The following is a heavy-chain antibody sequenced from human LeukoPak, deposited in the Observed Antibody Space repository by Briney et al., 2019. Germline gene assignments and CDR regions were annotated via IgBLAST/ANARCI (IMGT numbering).Heavy chain of an antibody. CDR2: ISGSGGST. D-gene: IGHD3-22*01. J-gene: IGHJ4*02. CDR3: AKDLFKDSSGYYGY. Sequence: GGSLRLSCAASGFTFSSYAMSWARQAPGKGLEWVSAISGSGGSTYYADSVKGRFTISRDNSKNTLYLQMNSLRAEDTAVYYCAKDLFKDSSGYYGYWGQGTLVTVSS. V-gene: IGHV3-23*01. CDR1: GFTFSSYA.